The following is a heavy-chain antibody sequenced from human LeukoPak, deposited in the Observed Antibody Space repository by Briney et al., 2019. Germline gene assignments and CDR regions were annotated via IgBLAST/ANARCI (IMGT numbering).Heavy chain of an antibody. D-gene: IGHD5-18*01. CDR2: IYYRGTT. J-gene: IGHJ4*02. CDR1: GGSISSSSYY. CDR3: ARLTEGNTYGHEGTFDY. V-gene: IGHV4-39*01. Sequence: SETLSLTCTVSGGSISSSSYYWGWIRQPPGKGLEWIGSIYYRGTTYYNPSLKSRVTISVDTSKNQFSLKLSSETAGDTAVYYCARLTEGNTYGHEGTFDYWGQGTLVTVSS.